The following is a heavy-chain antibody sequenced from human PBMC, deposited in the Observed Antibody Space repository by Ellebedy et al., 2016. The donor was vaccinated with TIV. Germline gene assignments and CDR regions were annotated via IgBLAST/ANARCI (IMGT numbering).Heavy chain of an antibody. J-gene: IGHJ4*02. CDR3: ARARGQYLYGSGSYFTN. D-gene: IGHD3-10*01. Sequence: MPSETLSLTCTVSGDSISGSSYYWGWIRQPPGKGLEWIGSIHYSGNTYYYPSLKSRVTILVDTPKKQFSLRLTSVTAADTAVYYCARARGQYLYGSGSYFTNWGQGEMVTVSS. CDR1: GDSISGSSYY. V-gene: IGHV4-39*01. CDR2: IHYSGNT.